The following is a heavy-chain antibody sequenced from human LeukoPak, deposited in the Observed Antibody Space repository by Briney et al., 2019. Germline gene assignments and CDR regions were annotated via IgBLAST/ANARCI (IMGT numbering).Heavy chain of an antibody. V-gene: IGHV4-30-2*01. J-gene: IGHJ4*02. CDR1: GGSISSGGYY. CDR2: IYYSGST. Sequence: SETLFLTCTVSGGSISSGGYYWSWIRQPPGKGLEWIGYIYYSGSTYYNPSLKSRVTISVDTSKNQFSLKLSSVTAADTAVYYCAREWLFQLDWGQGTLVTVSS. CDR3: AREWLFQLD. D-gene: IGHD6-19*01.